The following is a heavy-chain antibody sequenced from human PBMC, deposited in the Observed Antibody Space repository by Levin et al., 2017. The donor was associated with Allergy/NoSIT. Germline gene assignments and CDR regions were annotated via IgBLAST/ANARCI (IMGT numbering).Heavy chain of an antibody. CDR2: ISYDGSNK. D-gene: IGHD3-3*01. J-gene: IGHJ4*02. V-gene: IGHV3-30*03. CDR1: GFTFSSYG. CDR3: ASPTYYDFWSGNTY. Sequence: GGSLRLSCAASGFTFSSYGMHWVRQAPGKGLEWVAVISYDGSNKYYADSVKGRFTISRDNSKNTLYLQMNSLRAEDTAVYYCASPTYYDFWSGNTYWGQGTLVTVSS.